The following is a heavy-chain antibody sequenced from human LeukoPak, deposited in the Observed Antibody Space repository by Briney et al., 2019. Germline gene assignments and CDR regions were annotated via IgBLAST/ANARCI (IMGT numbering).Heavy chain of an antibody. V-gene: IGHV1-18*01. CDR1: GYTFTSYG. D-gene: IGHD5-12*01. CDR2: ISAYNGNT. Sequence: ASVKVSCKASGYTFTSYGITWVPQAPGQGLEWLGWISAYNGNTNYAQKLQGRVTMTTDTSTSTAYMELRSLRSDDTAVYYCATGKNSGYDWVGNYYYMDVWGKGTTVTVSS. J-gene: IGHJ6*03. CDR3: ATGKNSGYDWVGNYYYMDV.